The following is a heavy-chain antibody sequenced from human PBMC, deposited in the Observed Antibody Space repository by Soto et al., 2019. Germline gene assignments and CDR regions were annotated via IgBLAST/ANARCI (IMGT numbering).Heavy chain of an antibody. J-gene: IGHJ4*02. V-gene: IGHV4-34*01. D-gene: IGHD7-27*01. CDR2: INHSGST. CDR3: ARGWGRIFDY. CDR1: GGSFSGYY. Sequence: QVQLQQWGAGLLKPSETLSLTCAVYGGSFSGYYWSWIRQPPGKGLEWIGEINHSGSTNYNPSLKXRVTISADTSKNQFSLKLSSVNAADTAVYYCARGWGRIFDYWGQGTLVTVSS.